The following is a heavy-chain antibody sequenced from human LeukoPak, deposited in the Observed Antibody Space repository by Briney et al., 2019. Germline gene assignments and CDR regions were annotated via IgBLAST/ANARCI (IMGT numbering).Heavy chain of an antibody. V-gene: IGHV4-59*02. CDR3: ARDPVTPADY. J-gene: IGHJ4*02. CDR1: GGSVSDYY. D-gene: IGHD4-17*01. Sequence: SETLSLTCTISGGSVSDYYWSWIRQSPGKGLEWIGYIYHTGSTSYSPSLKSRVTISVDTSKNQFSLKLSSVTAADTAVYYCARDPVTPADYWGQGTLVTVSS. CDR2: IYHTGST.